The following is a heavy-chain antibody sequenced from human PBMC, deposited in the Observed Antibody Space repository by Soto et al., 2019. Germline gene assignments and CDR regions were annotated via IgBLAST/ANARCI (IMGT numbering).Heavy chain of an antibody. CDR3: ARGGDYDFWSGYSHYYYGMDV. CDR2: IIPIFGTA. Sequence: QVQLGQSGAEVKKPGSSVKVSCKAAGGTFSSYAISWVRQAPGQGLEWMGGIIPIFGTANYAQKCQGRVTITADKSTSTAYMELSSLRSEDTAVYYCARGGDYDFWSGYSHYYYGMDVWGQGPTVTVSS. V-gene: IGHV1-69*06. J-gene: IGHJ6*02. D-gene: IGHD3-3*01. CDR1: GGTFSSYA.